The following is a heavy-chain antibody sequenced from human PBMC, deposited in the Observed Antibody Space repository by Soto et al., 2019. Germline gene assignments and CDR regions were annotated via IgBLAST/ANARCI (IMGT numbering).Heavy chain of an antibody. CDR3: SRVDPGETSPFDH. CDR1: GYTFTSYA. Sequence: ASVKVSCKASGYTFTSYAMHWVRQGPGQRLEGMGWINPFDGSRMFAQSFQGRVTMTRDTSTSTVYMEVSSLRSEDTAVYYCSRVDPGETSPFDHWGQATLVTVSS. D-gene: IGHD3-10*01. V-gene: IGHV1-3*01. J-gene: IGHJ4*02. CDR2: INPFDGSR.